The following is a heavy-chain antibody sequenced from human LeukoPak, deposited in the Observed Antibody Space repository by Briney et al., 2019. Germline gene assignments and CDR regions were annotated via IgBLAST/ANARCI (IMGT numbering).Heavy chain of an antibody. CDR3: ARGDPRYCSGGSCYPEYFQH. CDR1: GGSISSYY. J-gene: IGHJ1*01. Sequence: SETLSLTCTVSGGSISSYYWSWIRQPPGKGLEWIGYIYYSGSTNYNPSLKSRVTISVDTSKNQFSLKLSSVTAADTAVYYCARGDPRYCSGGSCYPEYFQHWGQGTLVTVSS. V-gene: IGHV4-59*01. CDR2: IYYSGST. D-gene: IGHD2-15*01.